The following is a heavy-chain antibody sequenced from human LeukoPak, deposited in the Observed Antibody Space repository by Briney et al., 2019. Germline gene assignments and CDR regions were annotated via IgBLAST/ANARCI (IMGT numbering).Heavy chain of an antibody. CDR3: AKGRAGSNYYYYMDV. Sequence: GGSLRLSCAASGFTFSSYGMHWVRQAPGKGLEWVAFIRYDGSNKYYADSVKGRFTISRDNSKNTLYLQMNSLRAEDTAVYYCAKGRAGSNYYYYMDVWGKGTTVIVSS. V-gene: IGHV3-30*02. CDR2: IRYDGSNK. J-gene: IGHJ6*03. CDR1: GFTFSSYG. D-gene: IGHD2-15*01.